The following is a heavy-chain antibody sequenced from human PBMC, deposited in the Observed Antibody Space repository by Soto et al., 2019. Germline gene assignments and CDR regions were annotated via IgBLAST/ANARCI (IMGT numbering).Heavy chain of an antibody. CDR2: NSKSGGTT. CDR3: VREGHYYFDY. Sequence: GGSLRLSCAASGFTFSAYEMHWVRQAPGQGLEWVSYNSKSGGTTYYADSVKGRFTISRDDATNSVYLQMSSLRPEDMAVYKCVREGHYYFDYWGQGALVTVSS. J-gene: IGHJ4*02. CDR1: GFTFSAYE. V-gene: IGHV3-48*03.